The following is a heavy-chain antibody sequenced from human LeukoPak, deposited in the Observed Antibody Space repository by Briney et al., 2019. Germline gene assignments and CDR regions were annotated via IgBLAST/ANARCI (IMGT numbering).Heavy chain of an antibody. D-gene: IGHD3-22*01. Sequence: SETLSLTCNVSGGSIRSHYWSWIRQLPGKGLEWIGYIYYSVNTNYNPPLKSRVTISIDTSKNQFSLKLSSVTAADTAVYYCARHGLYDRSGYYTFDYWGQGTLVTVSS. J-gene: IGHJ4*02. CDR3: ARHGLYDRSGYYTFDY. CDR1: GGSIRSHY. V-gene: IGHV4-59*08. CDR2: IYYSVNT.